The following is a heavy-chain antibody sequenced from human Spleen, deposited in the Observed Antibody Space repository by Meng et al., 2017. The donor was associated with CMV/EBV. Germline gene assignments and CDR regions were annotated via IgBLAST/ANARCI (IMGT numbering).Heavy chain of an antibody. CDR3: ARDSGAGSGMGNYYYYGMDV. V-gene: IGHV4-39*07. CDR2: IYDSGRA. CDR1: GGSIRSSSYY. J-gene: IGHJ6*02. D-gene: IGHD3-10*01. Sequence: SETLSLTCSVSGGSIRSSSYYWGWIRQPPGKGLEWIGNIYDSGRADYSPSLKSRVTISVDTSKKQFSLKLSSVTAADTAVYYCARDSGAGSGMGNYYYYGMDVWGQGTTVTVSS.